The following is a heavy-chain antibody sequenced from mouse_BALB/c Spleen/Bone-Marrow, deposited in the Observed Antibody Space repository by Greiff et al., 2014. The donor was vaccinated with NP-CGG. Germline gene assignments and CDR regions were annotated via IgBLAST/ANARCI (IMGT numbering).Heavy chain of an antibody. V-gene: IGHV2-9*02. Sequence: VHLVESGPGLVAPSQSLSITCTVSGFSLTNYGVHWVRQPPGKGLEWLGVIWADGSTNYNSALMSRLSINKDNSKSQVFFKMNSLQTDDTAMYYCARITTATGAMDYWGQGTSVTVSS. D-gene: IGHD1-2*01. CDR2: IWADGST. CDR3: ARITTATGAMDY. J-gene: IGHJ4*01. CDR1: GFSLTNYG.